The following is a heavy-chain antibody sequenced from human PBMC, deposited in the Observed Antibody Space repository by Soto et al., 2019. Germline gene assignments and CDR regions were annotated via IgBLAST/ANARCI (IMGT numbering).Heavy chain of an antibody. D-gene: IGHD3-10*01. V-gene: IGHV3-23*01. J-gene: IGHJ4*02. CDR2: ISGSGGST. CDR3: AKDRFYGSGSYTVFDY. Sequence: PGGSLRLSCAASGFTFHNYAMIWVRQAPGKGLEWVSAISGSGGSTYYADSVKGRFTISRDNSKNTLYLQMNSLRAEDTAVYYCAKDRFYGSGSYTVFDYWGQGTLVTVSS. CDR1: GFTFHNYA.